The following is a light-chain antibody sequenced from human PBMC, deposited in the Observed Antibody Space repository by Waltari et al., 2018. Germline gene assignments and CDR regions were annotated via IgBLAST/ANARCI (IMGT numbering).Light chain of an antibody. V-gene: IGLV2-23*02. CDR3: CSYAGSSTF. Sequence: QSALTQPASVSGSPGQSIPTPCPGPSRDVGSYNLVSSYQQPPGTAPKLMIYEVSKRPSGVSNRFSGSKSGNTASLTISGLQAEDEADYYCCSYAGSSTFFGTGTKVTVL. J-gene: IGLJ1*01. CDR1: SRDVGSYNL. CDR2: EVS.